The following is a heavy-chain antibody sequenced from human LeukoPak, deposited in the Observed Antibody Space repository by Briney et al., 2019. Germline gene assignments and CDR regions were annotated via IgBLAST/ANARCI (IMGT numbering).Heavy chain of an antibody. CDR1: GSTLSDHH. J-gene: IGHJ4*02. D-gene: IGHD4-17*01. CDR2: TRSKAHSYST. CDR3: VRAVTTSFAGGNY. Sequence: GGSLRLSCADSGSTLSDHHMDWVPQAPGKGLEWLGRTRSKAHSYSTEYAASVRGRLTISRDDPKNSMNLQMDSLRTEDSAVYYCVRAVTTSFAGGNYWGQGTLVTVSS. V-gene: IGHV3-72*01.